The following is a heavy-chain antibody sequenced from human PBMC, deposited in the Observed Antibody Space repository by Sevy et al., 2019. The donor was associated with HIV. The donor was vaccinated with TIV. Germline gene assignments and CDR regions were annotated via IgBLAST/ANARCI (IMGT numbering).Heavy chain of an antibody. J-gene: IGHJ4*02. CDR3: ARQGGLVDRAFDY. V-gene: IGHV4-39*01. D-gene: IGHD3-10*01. CDR1: GVSISSSSYA. Sequence: SETLSLTCTVSGVSISSSSYAWGWIRQPPGKGLEWIASIFFSGSTYYNPSLKSRVTISVDTSKNQFSLKLNSVTAADTALYYCARQGGLVDRAFDYWGQGTLVTVSS. CDR2: IFFSGST.